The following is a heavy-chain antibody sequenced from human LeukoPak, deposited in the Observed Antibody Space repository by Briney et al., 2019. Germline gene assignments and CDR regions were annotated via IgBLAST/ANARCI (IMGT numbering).Heavy chain of an antibody. CDR1: GFTVNSYA. J-gene: IGHJ4*02. CDR2: ISASGDNT. CDR3: AKGGRRHYGDYVAF. Sequence: GGSLRLSCDASGFTVNSYAMNWVRQAPGKGLEWVSVISASGDNTYYADSVKGRFTISRDDSENTVYLQMNSLRADDTAVYHCAKGGRRHYGDYVAFWGQGTLVTVSS. D-gene: IGHD4-17*01. V-gene: IGHV3-23*01.